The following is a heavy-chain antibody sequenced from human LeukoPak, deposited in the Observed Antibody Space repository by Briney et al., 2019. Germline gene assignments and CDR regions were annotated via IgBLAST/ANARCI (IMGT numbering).Heavy chain of an antibody. Sequence: SSETLSLTCTVSGGSISSYYWSWIRQPAGKGPEWIGRIYTSGSTNYNPSLKSRVTMSVDTSKNQFSLKLSSVTAADTAVYYCARSYYDSSGYRFDPWGQGTLVTVSS. CDR3: ARSYYDSSGYRFDP. D-gene: IGHD3-22*01. V-gene: IGHV4-4*07. J-gene: IGHJ5*02. CDR1: GGSISSYY. CDR2: IYTSGST.